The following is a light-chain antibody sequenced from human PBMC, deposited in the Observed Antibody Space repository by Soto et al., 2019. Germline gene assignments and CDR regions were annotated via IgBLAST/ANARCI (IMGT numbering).Light chain of an antibody. V-gene: IGLV2-14*03. J-gene: IGLJ3*02. CDR2: DVV. CDR1: SSDVGTYNY. Sequence: QSVLTQPASVSGSPGQSITISCTGTSSDVGTYNYVSWYQQHPGKAPKLLIYDVVSRPSGVSDRFSGSKSGNTASLTISGLQAEDEADYYCSSYTSRSTWVFGGGTQLTVL. CDR3: SSYTSRSTWV.